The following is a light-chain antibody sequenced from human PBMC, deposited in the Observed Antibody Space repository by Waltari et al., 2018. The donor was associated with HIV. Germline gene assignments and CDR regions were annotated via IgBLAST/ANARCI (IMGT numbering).Light chain of an antibody. CDR1: ISDVCGYHY. J-gene: IGLJ2*01. CDR2: DVS. CDR3: CSYAGSGNVL. Sequence: QSALTQPASVSGSPGRSITLSCTRSISDVCGYHYVSWYQHHPGKSPRLIMDDVSERPSGFSQRFSVSKSGRTASLTISGLQAEDEAHYYCCSYAGSGNVLFSGGTKVTVL. V-gene: IGLV2-23*02.